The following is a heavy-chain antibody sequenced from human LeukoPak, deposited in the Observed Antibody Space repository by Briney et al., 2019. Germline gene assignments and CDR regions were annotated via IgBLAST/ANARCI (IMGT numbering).Heavy chain of an antibody. CDR3: VRGYSYGPGDY. J-gene: IGHJ4*02. CDR2: ISYDGSNK. Sequence: PGGSLRLSCAASGFTFSSYAMSWVRQAPGKGLEWVALISYDGSNKYYADSVKGRFTISRDNSKNTLYLQMNSLRAEDTAVYYCVRGYSYGPGDYWGQGTQVTVSS. D-gene: IGHD5-18*01. CDR1: GFTFSSYA. V-gene: IGHV3-30-3*01.